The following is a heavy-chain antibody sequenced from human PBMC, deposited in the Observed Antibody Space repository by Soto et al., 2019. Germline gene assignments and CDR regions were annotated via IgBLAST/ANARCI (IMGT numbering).Heavy chain of an antibody. CDR3: ARDQGPNSGSYPCFDY. CDR2: ISNSGSTK. J-gene: IGHJ4*02. V-gene: IGHV3-48*03. CDR1: GFTFSSYE. D-gene: IGHD1-26*01. Sequence: AGSLRLSCAASGFTFSSYEMNWVRQAPGKGLEWVSYISNSGSTKYYADSVKGRFTISRDNAKNSLYLQMNSLRAEDTAVYYCARDQGPNSGSYPCFDYWGQGTLVTVSS.